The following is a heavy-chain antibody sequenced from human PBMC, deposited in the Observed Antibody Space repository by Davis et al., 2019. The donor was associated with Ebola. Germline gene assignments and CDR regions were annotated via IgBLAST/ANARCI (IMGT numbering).Heavy chain of an antibody. J-gene: IGHJ4*02. V-gene: IGHV3-66*01. CDR1: GFTFSSYW. CDR2: IYSGGST. D-gene: IGHD6-19*01. CDR3: ARDRLNSVAGVDY. Sequence: GGSLRLSCAASGFTFSSYWMSWVRQAPGKGLEWVSVIYSGGSTYYADSVKGRFTISRDNSKNTLYLQMNSLRAEDTAVYYCARDRLNSVAGVDYWGQGTLVTVSS.